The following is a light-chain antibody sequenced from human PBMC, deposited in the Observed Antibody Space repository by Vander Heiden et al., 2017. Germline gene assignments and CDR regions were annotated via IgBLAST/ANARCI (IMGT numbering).Light chain of an antibody. CDR1: QDISNY. CDR3: QQDYNLPPT. J-gene: IGKJ5*01. CDR2: DAS. V-gene: IGKV1-33*01. Sequence: IQLSQSPSSLSASVGDRVTITCQASQDISNYLNWYQQKPGKAPKLLIYDASNLETGVPSRFSGSGSGTDFTFTISSLQPEDFATYYCQQDYNLPPTFGQGTRLEIK.